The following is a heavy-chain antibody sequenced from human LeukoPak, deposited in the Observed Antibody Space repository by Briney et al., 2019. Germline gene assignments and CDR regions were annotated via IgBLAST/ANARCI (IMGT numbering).Heavy chain of an antibody. CDR3: ARDVPLASTPTQTPQPEYCSSTSCYGWFDP. CDR2: ISYDGSNK. J-gene: IGHJ5*02. V-gene: IGHV3-30-3*01. D-gene: IGHD2-2*01. CDR1: GFTFSSYA. Sequence: PGGSLRLSCAASGFTFSSYAMHWVRQAPGKGLEWVAGISYDGSNKYYADSVKGRFTISRDNSKNTLYLQMNSPRAEDTAVYYCARDVPLASTPTQTPQPEYCSSTSCYGWFDPWGQGTLVTVSS.